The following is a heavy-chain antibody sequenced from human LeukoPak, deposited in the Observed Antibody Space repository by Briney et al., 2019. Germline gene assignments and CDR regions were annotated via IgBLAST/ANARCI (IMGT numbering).Heavy chain of an antibody. V-gene: IGHV4-39*01. J-gene: IGHJ3*02. Sequence: TSETLSLTCTVSGGSISSSSYYWGWIRQPPGKGLEWIGSIYYSGSTYYNPSLKSRVTISVDTSKNQFSLKLSSVTAADTAVYYCASHTSAQDAFDIWGQGTMVTVSS. CDR2: IYYSGST. CDR1: GGSISSSSYY. CDR3: ASHTSAQDAFDI.